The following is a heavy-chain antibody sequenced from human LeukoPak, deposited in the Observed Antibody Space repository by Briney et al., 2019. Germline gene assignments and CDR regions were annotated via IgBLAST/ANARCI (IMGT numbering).Heavy chain of an antibody. V-gene: IGHV4-59*01. CDR1: GGSISSYY. CDR3: ARVRYYYDSSGYYTYFDY. Sequence: SETLSLTCTVSGGSISSYYWSWIRQPPGKGLEWIGYIYYSGSTNYNPSLKSRVAISVDTSKNQFSLKLSSVTAADTAVYYCARVRYYYDSSGYYTYFDYWGQGPLVTVSS. CDR2: IYYSGST. J-gene: IGHJ4*02. D-gene: IGHD3-22*01.